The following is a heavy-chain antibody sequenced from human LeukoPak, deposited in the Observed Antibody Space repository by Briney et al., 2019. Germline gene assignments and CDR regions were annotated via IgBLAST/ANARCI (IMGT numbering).Heavy chain of an antibody. CDR2: INHSGGT. J-gene: IGHJ4*02. Sequence: SETLSLTCAVYGGSFSGYYWGWVRQPPGKGLEWMGEINHSGGTNYNQSLKSRVTISVDTSKNQFSLMLPSVTAADAAVYYCARRLGGIVVVVAAAFDYWGQGTLVTVSS. V-gene: IGHV4-34*01. D-gene: IGHD2-15*01. CDR1: GGSFSGYY. CDR3: ARRLGGIVVVVAAAFDY.